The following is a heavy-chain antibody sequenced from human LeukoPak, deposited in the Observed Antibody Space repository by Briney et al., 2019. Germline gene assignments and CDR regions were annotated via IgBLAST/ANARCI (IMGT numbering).Heavy chain of an antibody. Sequence: SETLSLTCAVYGGSFSGYYWSWIRQPAGKGLEWIGRIYTSGSTNYNPSLKSRVTISVDTSKNQFSLKLSSVTAADTAVYYCARDANFWSGYYLGGYYYYMDVWGKGTTVTVSS. CDR3: ARDANFWSGYYLGGYYYYMDV. V-gene: IGHV4-4*07. J-gene: IGHJ6*03. CDR2: IYTSGST. CDR1: GGSFSGYY. D-gene: IGHD3-3*01.